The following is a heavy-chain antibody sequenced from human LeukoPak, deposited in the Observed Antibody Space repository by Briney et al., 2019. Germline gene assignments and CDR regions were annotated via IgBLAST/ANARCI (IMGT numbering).Heavy chain of an antibody. CDR1: GYTFTGYY. Sequence: ASVKVSCKASGYTFTGYYMHWVRQAPEQGLEWMGWINPNSGGTNYAQKFQGRVTMTRDTSISTAYMELSKLRSDDTAVYYCARHFKGIAVAGTADYWGQGTLVTVSS. J-gene: IGHJ4*02. CDR2: INPNSGGT. CDR3: ARHFKGIAVAGTADY. V-gene: IGHV1-2*02. D-gene: IGHD6-19*01.